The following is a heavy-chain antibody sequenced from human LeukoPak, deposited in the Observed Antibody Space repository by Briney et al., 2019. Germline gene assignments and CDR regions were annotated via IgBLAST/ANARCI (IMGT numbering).Heavy chain of an antibody. CDR2: IIPIFGPA. Sequence: SVKVSCKASGGTFSSYAFSWVRQAPGQGLEWMGGIIPIFGPANYAEKFKGRVTITADESTSTAYMELSSLRSEDTAVYYCARDGLRYFDWFQSYNWFDPWGQGTLVTVSS. D-gene: IGHD3-9*01. V-gene: IGHV1-69*13. J-gene: IGHJ5*02. CDR1: GGTFSSYA. CDR3: ARDGLRYFDWFQSYNWFDP.